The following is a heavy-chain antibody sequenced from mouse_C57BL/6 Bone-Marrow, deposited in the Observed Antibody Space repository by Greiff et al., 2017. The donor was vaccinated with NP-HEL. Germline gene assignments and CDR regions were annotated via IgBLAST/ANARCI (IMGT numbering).Heavy chain of an antibody. CDR2: IYPRSGNT. D-gene: IGHD2-14*01. CDR1: GYTFTSYG. V-gene: IGHV1-81*01. CDR3: ERGRVRGWMDY. Sequence: QVQLQQSGAELARPGASVKLSCKASGYTFTSYGISWVKQRTGQGLEWIGEIYPRSGNTYYNEKFKGKATLTADKSSSTAYIELRSLTSEDSEVYFCERGRVRGWMDYWGQGTSVTVSA. J-gene: IGHJ4*01.